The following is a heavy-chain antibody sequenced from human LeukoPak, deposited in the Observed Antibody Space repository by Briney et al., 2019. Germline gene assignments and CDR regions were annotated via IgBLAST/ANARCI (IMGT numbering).Heavy chain of an antibody. D-gene: IGHD4-11*01. CDR2: IHHSVGT. Sequence: SGTLSLTCAVSGGFISSGNWWGWFRQPPGKGLEWIGEIHHSVGTNYNPSLKSRVAISMDKSKNQFPLDVTSVTAADTAMYYSARKGPATIADYWGRGTLVTVSS. V-gene: IGHV4-4*02. CDR1: GGFISSGNW. CDR3: ARKGPATIADY. J-gene: IGHJ4*02.